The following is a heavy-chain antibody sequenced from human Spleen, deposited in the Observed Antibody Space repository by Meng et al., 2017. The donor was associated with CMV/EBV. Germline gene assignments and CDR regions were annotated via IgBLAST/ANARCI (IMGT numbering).Heavy chain of an antibody. D-gene: IGHD3-10*01. CDR2: ISYDGSNK. V-gene: IGHV3-30-3*01. Sequence: SCAASGFTFSTYAMHWVRQAPGKGLEWVAVISYDGSNKYYADSVKGRFTISRDNSKNMVYLQMTSLRDEDTAVYYCAKGSSGSYFGGMDDWGQGTTITVSS. CDR3: AKGSSGSYFGGMDD. CDR1: GFTFSTYA. J-gene: IGHJ6*02.